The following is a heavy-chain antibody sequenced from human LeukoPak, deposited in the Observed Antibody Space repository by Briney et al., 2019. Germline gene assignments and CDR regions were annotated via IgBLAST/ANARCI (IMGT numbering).Heavy chain of an antibody. CDR2: ISYDGSNK. D-gene: IGHD6-13*01. CDR1: GFTFSSYA. J-gene: IGHJ4*02. CDR3: AKEARRAAAGTDLWDY. V-gene: IGHV3-30*04. Sequence: PGGSLRLSCAASGFTFSSYAMHWVRQAPGKGLEWVAVISYDGSNKYYADSVKGRFTISRDNSKNTLYLQMNSLRAEDTAVYYCAKEARRAAAGTDLWDYWGQGTLVTVSS.